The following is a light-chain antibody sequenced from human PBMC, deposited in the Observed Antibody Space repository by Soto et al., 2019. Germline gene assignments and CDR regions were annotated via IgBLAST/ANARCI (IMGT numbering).Light chain of an antibody. J-gene: IGKJ1*01. CDR2: AAS. V-gene: IGKV1-39*01. CDR1: QFIDSY. Sequence: DIQLTQSPTSLSASVGDRVTIACRASQFIDSYLNWYQQKPGKAPKLLIYAASSLQSGVSSRFSGSGSGTDFTLTINSLQPEDFATYYCQQSYSTTRTFGPGTKVEIK. CDR3: QQSYSTTRT.